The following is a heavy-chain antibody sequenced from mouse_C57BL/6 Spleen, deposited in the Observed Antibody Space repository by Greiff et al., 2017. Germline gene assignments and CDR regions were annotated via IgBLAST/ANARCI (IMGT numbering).Heavy chain of an antibody. V-gene: IGHV14-4*01. CDR2: IDPENGDT. D-gene: IGHD3-2*02. CDR3: TTAAQAPDWYAMDY. CDR1: GFNIKDDY. J-gene: IGHJ4*01. Sequence: VQLKQSGAELVRPGASVKLSCTASGFNIKDDYMHWVKQRPEQGLEWIGWIDPENGDTEYASKFQGKATITADTSSNTAYLQLSSLTSEDTAVYYCTTAAQAPDWYAMDYWGQGTSVTVSS.